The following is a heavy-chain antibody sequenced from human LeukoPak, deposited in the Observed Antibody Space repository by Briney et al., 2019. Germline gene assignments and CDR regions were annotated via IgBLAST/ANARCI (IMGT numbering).Heavy chain of an antibody. J-gene: IGHJ3*02. Sequence: TASETLSLTCPVSGGSIGSYYWSWIRQPPGKGLEWLGYIYYTGSTNYNPSLKSRVTISVATSKNQFSLKLSSVTAADTAVYYCARNGYYGSGAAFDIWVQGTMVTVSS. CDR2: IYYTGST. D-gene: IGHD3-10*01. CDR3: ARNGYYGSGAAFDI. CDR1: GGSIGSYY. V-gene: IGHV4-59*08.